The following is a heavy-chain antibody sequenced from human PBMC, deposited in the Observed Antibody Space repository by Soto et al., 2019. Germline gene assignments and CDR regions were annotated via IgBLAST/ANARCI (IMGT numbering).Heavy chain of an antibody. CDR3: ARDLGSYYFDY. CDR2: IYSGGST. J-gene: IGHJ4*02. CDR1: GFTVSSNY. Sequence: GGSLRLSCAASGFTVSSNYMTWVRQAPGKGLEWLSVIYSGGSTYYADSVKGRFTISRDNSKNTLYLQMNSLRAEDTAVYYCARDLGSYYFDYWGQGTLVTVSS. D-gene: IGHD5-12*01. V-gene: IGHV3-66*01.